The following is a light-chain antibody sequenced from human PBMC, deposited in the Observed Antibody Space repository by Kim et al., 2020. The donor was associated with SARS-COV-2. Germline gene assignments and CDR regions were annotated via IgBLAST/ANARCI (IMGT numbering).Light chain of an antibody. V-gene: IGLV5-37*01. CDR2: HYSYSNK. CDR1: SDINVVHCT. CDR3: MIWPTSDSGV. J-gene: IGLJ3*02. Sequence: CTLPSDINVVHCTVCWYQQKRGGPPRYLLYHYSYSNKSQGAGDASRFSGSKDASANTGILLISGLQSENDSDYYCMIWPTSDSGVFGGGTQLTVL.